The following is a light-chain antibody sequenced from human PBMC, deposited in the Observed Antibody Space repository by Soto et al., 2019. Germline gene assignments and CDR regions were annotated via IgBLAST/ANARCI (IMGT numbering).Light chain of an antibody. Sequence: EIVLPQSPDTLYLSPGEGATLSCRASQRVNSSYLAWYQQKPGQAPRLLISGASDRATGVPARVSGSGYGTDFTLTNSRLETEDFAVYYCQQYVNSPVTFGQGTKLQIK. CDR1: QRVNSSY. CDR2: GAS. V-gene: IGKV3-20*01. CDR3: QQYVNSPVT. J-gene: IGKJ2*01.